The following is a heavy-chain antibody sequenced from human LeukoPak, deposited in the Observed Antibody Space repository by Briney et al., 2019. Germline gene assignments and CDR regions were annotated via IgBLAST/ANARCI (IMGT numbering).Heavy chain of an antibody. CDR2: ISAHNGNT. V-gene: IGHV1-18*01. D-gene: IGHD3-22*01. CDR1: GGTFSSYA. Sequence: ASVQVSCKASGGTFSSYAISWVRQAPGQGLEWMGCISAHNGNTKHAQRLQGRLTMTTDTSTSTAYMELRSLRSDDTAVYYCARDPDWGYYGTSGYYYDHWGQGTLVTVSS. CDR3: ARDPDWGYYGTSGYYYDH. J-gene: IGHJ4*02.